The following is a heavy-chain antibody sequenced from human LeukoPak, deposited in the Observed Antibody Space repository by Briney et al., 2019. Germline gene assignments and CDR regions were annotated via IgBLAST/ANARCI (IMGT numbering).Heavy chain of an antibody. CDR2: INHSGST. J-gene: IGHJ4*02. CDR1: GGSISSYY. Sequence: SETLSLTCTVSGGSISSYYWSWIRQPPGKGLEWIGEINHSGSTNYNLSLKSRVTISVDTSKNQFSLKLSSVTAADTAVHYCARSESLHYYDSSGYNPTASSDEDYWGQGTLVTVSS. D-gene: IGHD3-22*01. CDR3: ARSESLHYYDSSGYNPTASSDEDY. V-gene: IGHV4-34*01.